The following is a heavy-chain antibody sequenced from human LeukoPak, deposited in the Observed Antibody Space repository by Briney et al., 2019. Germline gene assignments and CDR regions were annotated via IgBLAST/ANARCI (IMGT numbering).Heavy chain of an antibody. J-gene: IGHJ3*02. CDR2: ISSYDGTT. CDR3: ARVSTDWGNAFDI. Sequence: APLKVSCTASGYTFTNYVVIRVGQAPGQGLEWMGWISSYDGTTSYAERLQGRVAMTTDPSTSTAYMELRSLRSDDTAVYYCARVSTDWGNAFDIWGHGTMVTVSS. D-gene: IGHD6-19*01. CDR1: GYTFTNYV. V-gene: IGHV1-18*01.